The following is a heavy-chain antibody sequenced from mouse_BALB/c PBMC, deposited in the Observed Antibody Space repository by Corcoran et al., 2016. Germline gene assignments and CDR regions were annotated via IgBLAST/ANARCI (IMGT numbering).Heavy chain of an antibody. CDR3: ARGAYDGYYVYAMDY. Sequence: EVQLQQSGPELVKPGASVKMSCKASGYTFTSYVMHWVKQKPGQGLEWIGYINPYNDGTKYNEKFKGKATLTSDKSSSTAYMELSSLTSEDSAVYYCARGAYDGYYVYAMDYWGQGTSVTVSS. J-gene: IGHJ4*01. CDR1: GYTFTSYV. D-gene: IGHD2-3*01. V-gene: IGHV1S136*01. CDR2: INPYNDGT.